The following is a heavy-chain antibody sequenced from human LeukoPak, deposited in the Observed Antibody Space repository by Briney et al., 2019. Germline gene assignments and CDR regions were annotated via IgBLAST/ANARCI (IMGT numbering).Heavy chain of an antibody. CDR2: FDPEDGET. CDR3: ATVANIVATKRGYYFDY. V-gene: IGHV1-24*01. CDR1: GYTLTELS. Sequence: ASVKVSCKVSGYTLTELSMHWVRQAPGKGLEWMGGFDPEDGETIYAQKFQGRVTMTEDTSTDTAYMELSSLRSEDTAVYYCATVANIVATKRGYYFDYWGQGTLVTVSS. D-gene: IGHD5-12*01. J-gene: IGHJ4*02.